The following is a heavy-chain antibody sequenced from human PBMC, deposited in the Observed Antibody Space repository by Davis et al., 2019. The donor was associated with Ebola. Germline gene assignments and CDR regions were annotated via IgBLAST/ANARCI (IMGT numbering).Heavy chain of an antibody. D-gene: IGHD6-13*01. V-gene: IGHV4-59*12. CDR2: IYYSGST. Sequence: MPGGSLRLSCTVSGGSISSYYWSWIRQPPGKGLEWIGYIYYSGSTNYNPSLKSRVTISVDTSKNQFSLKLSSVTAADTAVYYCAREVWAGLAAAGTVWFDPWGQGTLVTVSS. CDR1: GGSISSYY. CDR3: AREVWAGLAAAGTVWFDP. J-gene: IGHJ5*02.